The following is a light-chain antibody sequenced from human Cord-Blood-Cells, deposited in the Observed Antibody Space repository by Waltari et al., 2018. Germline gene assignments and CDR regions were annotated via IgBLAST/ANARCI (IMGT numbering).Light chain of an antibody. CDR1: QSVSSN. CDR3: QQYNNWPLGGHQKI. Sequence: EIVMTQSPATLSVSPGERATLSCRASQSVSSNLAWYQQKPGQAPRLLIYGASTRATGIPARFSGSGSGTEFTLTISSLQSEDFAVYYCQQYNNWPLGGHQKIFGQGTKLEIK. CDR2: GAS. J-gene: IGKJ2*01. V-gene: IGKV3-15*01.